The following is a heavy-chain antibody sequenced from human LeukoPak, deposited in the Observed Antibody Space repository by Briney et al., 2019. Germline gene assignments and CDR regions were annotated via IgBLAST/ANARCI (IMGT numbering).Heavy chain of an antibody. CDR3: ARDGYSAGVAFDI. CDR1: GGSISNGDYY. Sequence: SETLSLTCTVSGGSISNGDYYWSWIRQPPGKGLEWIGYIYYSGSTYYNPSLKSRVTISVDTSKNQFSLKLSSVTAADTAVYYCARDGYSAGVAFDIWGQGTMVTVSS. J-gene: IGHJ3*02. D-gene: IGHD1-1*01. V-gene: IGHV4-30-4*08. CDR2: IYYSGST.